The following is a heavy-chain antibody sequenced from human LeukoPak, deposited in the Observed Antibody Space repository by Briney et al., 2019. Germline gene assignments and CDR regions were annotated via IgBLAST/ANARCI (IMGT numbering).Heavy chain of an antibody. CDR2: IYYSGST. J-gene: IGHJ5*02. CDR1: GGSISSSSYY. V-gene: IGHV4-39*01. CDR3: ARHAPQDDYGDYSWFDP. Sequence: SETLSLTCTVSGGSISSSSYYWGWIRQPPGKGLEWIGSIYYSGSTYYNPSLKSRVTISVDTSKNQFSLKLSSVTAADTAVYYYARHAPQDDYGDYSWFDPWGQGTLVTVSS. D-gene: IGHD4-17*01.